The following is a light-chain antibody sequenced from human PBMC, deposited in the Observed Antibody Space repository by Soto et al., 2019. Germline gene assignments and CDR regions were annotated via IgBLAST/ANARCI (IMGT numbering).Light chain of an antibody. CDR3: QQYNNWPRT. J-gene: IGKJ1*01. Sequence: EIVMTQSPATLSVSPWERATLSCRASQSVSSDLAWYHQKPGQAPRLLIYSASTRATGIPARFSGSGSGTEFTLTINSLQSEDFAIYYCQQYNNWPRTFGQGTKVDIK. V-gene: IGKV3-15*01. CDR1: QSVSSD. CDR2: SAS.